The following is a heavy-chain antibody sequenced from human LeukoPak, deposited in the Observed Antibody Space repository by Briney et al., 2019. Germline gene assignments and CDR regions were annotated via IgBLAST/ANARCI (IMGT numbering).Heavy chain of an antibody. CDR1: GGSISSGGYS. V-gene: IGHV4-30-2*01. CDR3: ASGLNYYDSSGRFDY. Sequence: SETLSLTCAVSGGSISSGGYSWSWIRQPPGKGLEWIGYIYHSGSTYYNPSLKSRVTISVDRSKNQFSLKLSSVTAADTAVYYCASGLNYYDSSGRFDYWGQGTLVTVSS. CDR2: IYHSGST. D-gene: IGHD3-22*01. J-gene: IGHJ4*02.